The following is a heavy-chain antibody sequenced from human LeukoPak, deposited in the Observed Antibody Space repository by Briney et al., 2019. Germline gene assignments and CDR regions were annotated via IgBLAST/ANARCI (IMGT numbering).Heavy chain of an antibody. J-gene: IGHJ6*04. D-gene: IGHD3-9*01. CDR3: ARVSPLYDILTGYYPGSYYYGMDV. V-gene: IGHV4-59*01. Sequence: SETLSLTCTVSGGSISSYYWSWIRQPPGKGLEWIGYIYYSGSTNYNPSLKSRVTISVDTSKNQFSLKLSSVTAADTAVYCCARVSPLYDILTGYYPGSYYYGMDVWGKGTTVTVSS. CDR1: GGSISSYY. CDR2: IYYSGST.